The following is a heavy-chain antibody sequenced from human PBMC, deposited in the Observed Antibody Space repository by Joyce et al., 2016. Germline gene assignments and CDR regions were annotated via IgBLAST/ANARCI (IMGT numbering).Heavy chain of an antibody. D-gene: IGHD1-26*01. V-gene: IGHV4-39*01. CDR2: ISYSGDT. Sequence: QQQLQELGPGLVKPTATLSLTCTVSGGSISTTGFYWGWIRQPPGKGLEWIGSISYSGDTYYNPSLKSRLTISVDTSKNQFSLKLSSVTAEDTAVYYCASVGANLFFDTWGQGTLVTVSS. J-gene: IGHJ5*02. CDR3: ASVGANLFFDT. CDR1: GGSISTTGFY.